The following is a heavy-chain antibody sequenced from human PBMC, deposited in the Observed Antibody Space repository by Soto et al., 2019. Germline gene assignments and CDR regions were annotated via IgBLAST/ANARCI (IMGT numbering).Heavy chain of an antibody. CDR2: IKQDGSEK. V-gene: IGHV3-7*03. D-gene: IGHD4-17*01. CDR1: GFTFSTYW. J-gene: IGHJ4*02. Sequence: PGGSLRLSCAASGFTFSTYWMSCVRQAPGKGLEWVANIKQDGSEKYYVDSVKGRFTISRDNAKSSLYLQMSNLRAEDTASYYCARLAFGLRCDFDCWGEGTLVTVSS. CDR3: ARLAFGLRCDFDC.